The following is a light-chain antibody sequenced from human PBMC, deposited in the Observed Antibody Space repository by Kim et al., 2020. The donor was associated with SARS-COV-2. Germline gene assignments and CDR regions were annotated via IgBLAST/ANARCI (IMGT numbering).Light chain of an antibody. CDR2: DVS. CDR3: SSCTTSSTYV. J-gene: IGLJ1*01. Sequence: GQSITISCAGTSSDVGGYDYVSWYQHHPGKAPKLIIYDVSKRPSGVSNRFSGSKSGNTASLTISGLQAEDEADYFCSSCTTSSTYVFGTGTKVTVL. CDR1: SSDVGGYDY. V-gene: IGLV2-14*03.